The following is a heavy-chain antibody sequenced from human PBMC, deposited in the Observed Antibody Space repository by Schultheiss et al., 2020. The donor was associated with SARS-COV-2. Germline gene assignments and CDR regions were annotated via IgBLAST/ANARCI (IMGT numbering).Heavy chain of an antibody. CDR1: GGSFSGYY. CDR2: INHSGST. Sequence: SETLSLTCAVYGGSFSGYYWSWIRQPPGKGLEWIGEINHSGSTNYNPSLKSRVTISVDTSKNQFSLKLSSVTAADTAVYYCAWDWGDGYWGQGTLVTVSS. D-gene: IGHD3/OR15-3a*01. J-gene: IGHJ4*02. CDR3: AWDWGDGY. V-gene: IGHV4-34*01.